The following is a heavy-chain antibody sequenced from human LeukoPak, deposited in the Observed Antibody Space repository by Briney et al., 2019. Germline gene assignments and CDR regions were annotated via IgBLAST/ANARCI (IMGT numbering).Heavy chain of an antibody. CDR2: ISGSGGST. V-gene: IGHV3-23*01. D-gene: IGHD6-19*01. CDR1: GFTFSSYA. Sequence: PGGSLRLSCAASGFTFSSYAMSWVRQAPGKGLEWVSAISGSGGSTYYADSVKGRFTISRDNSKNTLYLQMNSLRAEDTAVYYCAKDAASGYSSGWYYYYGMDVWGQGTTVTVSS. CDR3: AKDAASGYSSGWYYYYGMDV. J-gene: IGHJ6*02.